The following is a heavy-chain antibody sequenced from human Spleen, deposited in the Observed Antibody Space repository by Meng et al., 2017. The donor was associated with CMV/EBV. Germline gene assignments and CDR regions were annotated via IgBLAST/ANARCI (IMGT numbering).Heavy chain of an antibody. Sequence: ASVKVSCKASGYTFTSYDINWVRQATGQGLEWMGWMNPNSGNTGYAQKFQGRVTMTRNTSISTAYMELSSPRSEDTAVYYCARGTPRKVAGNRGLDIWGQGTMVTVSS. CDR1: GYTFTSYD. J-gene: IGHJ3*02. CDR3: ARGTPRKVAGNRGLDI. D-gene: IGHD6-19*01. V-gene: IGHV1-8*01. CDR2: MNPNSGNT.